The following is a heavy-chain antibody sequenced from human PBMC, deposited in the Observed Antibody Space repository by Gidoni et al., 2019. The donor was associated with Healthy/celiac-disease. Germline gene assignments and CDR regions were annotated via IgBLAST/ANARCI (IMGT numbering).Heavy chain of an antibody. CDR1: GGSFSGYY. CDR3: ARGEAAFRCIDY. CDR2: INHSGST. D-gene: IGHD2-15*01. V-gene: IGHV4-34*01. Sequence: QVQLQQWGAGLLKPSETLSLTCAVYGGSFSGYYWSWIRQPPGKGLEWIGEINHSGSTNYNPSLKSRVTISVDTSKNQFSLKLSSVTAADTAVYYCARGEAAFRCIDYWGQGTLVTVSS. J-gene: IGHJ4*02.